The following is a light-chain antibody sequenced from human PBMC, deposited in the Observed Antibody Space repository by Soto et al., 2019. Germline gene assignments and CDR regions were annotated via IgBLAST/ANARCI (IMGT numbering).Light chain of an antibody. CDR1: QSVGTA. CDR2: DAS. V-gene: IGKV3-11*01. Sequence: TVLTQSPATLSLSPGERATFSCRASQSVGTAFAWLQQKPGQAPRLLIYDASIRATGIPARFSGSGSGTDFTLTISSLAPEDFAVYYCQQRNNGITFGQGTRLEIK. CDR3: QQRNNGIT. J-gene: IGKJ5*01.